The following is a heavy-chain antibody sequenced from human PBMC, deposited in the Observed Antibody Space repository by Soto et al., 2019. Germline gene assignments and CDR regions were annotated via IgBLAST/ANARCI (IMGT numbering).Heavy chain of an antibody. V-gene: IGHV1-69*13. CDR3: ARSGGYSYGEVDY. CDR1: GGTFSSYA. CDR2: IIPIFGTA. D-gene: IGHD5-18*01. Sequence: VASVKVSCKASGGTFSSYAISWVRQAPGQGLEWMGGIIPIFGTANYAQKFQGRVTITADESTSTAYMELSSLRSEDTAVYYCARSGGYSYGEVDYWGQGTLVTVSS. J-gene: IGHJ4*02.